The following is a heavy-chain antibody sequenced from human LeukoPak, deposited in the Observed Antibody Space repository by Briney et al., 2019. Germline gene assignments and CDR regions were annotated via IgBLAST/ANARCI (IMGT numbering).Heavy chain of an antibody. V-gene: IGHV3-48*02. CDR1: GFTLSSYS. J-gene: IGHJ4*02. Sequence: GGSLRLSCAASGFTLSSYSMNWVRQAPGKGLEWVSKISGSSITIYYADSVKGRFTISRDNAKNSLYLQLNSLRDEDTAVYYCSFSGNYGVYWGQGTLVTVSS. D-gene: IGHD4-11*01. CDR2: ISGSSITI. CDR3: SFSGNYGVY.